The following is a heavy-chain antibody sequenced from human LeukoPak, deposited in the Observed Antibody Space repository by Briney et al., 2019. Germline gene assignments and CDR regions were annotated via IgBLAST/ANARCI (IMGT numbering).Heavy chain of an antibody. CDR2: ISGSGDTT. Sequence: PGGSLRLPCAASGFTFSSYAMNWVRQAPGKGLEWVSFISGSGDTTYYADSVKGRFTISRDKSKNTLYLQMNSLRAEDTAVYYCAKSRGESRGASNYWGQGTLVTVSS. D-gene: IGHD1-26*01. J-gene: IGHJ4*02. CDR3: AKSRGESRGASNY. CDR1: GFTFSSYA. V-gene: IGHV3-23*01.